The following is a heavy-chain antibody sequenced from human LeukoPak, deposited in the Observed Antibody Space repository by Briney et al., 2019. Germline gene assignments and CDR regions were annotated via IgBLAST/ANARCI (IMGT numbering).Heavy chain of an antibody. D-gene: IGHD3-16*01. J-gene: IGHJ5*02. CDR3: ARVKTDYGWFDP. V-gene: IGHV1-2*02. Sequence: ASVKVSCKASGYTFTGYYMHWVRQAPGQGLEWMGWINPNSGGTNYAQKFQGRVTMTRDTSISTAYMELSRLRSDDTAVYYCARVKTDYGWFDPWGQGTLVTVSS. CDR1: GYTFTGYY. CDR2: INPNSGGT.